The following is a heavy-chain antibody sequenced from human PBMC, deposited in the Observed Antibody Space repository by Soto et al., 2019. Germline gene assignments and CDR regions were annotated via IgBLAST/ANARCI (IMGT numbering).Heavy chain of an antibody. V-gene: IGHV1-18*01. CDR3: ARVVGGVEPAAILGRGYYYMDV. CDR2: ISAYNGNT. J-gene: IGHJ6*03. Sequence: ETSVKVSCKASGYTFTSYGISWVRQAPGQGLEWMGWISAYNGNTNYAQKLQGRVTMTTDTSTSTAYMELRSLRSDDTAVYYCARVVGGVEPAAILGRGYYYMDVWGKGTTVTVSS. CDR1: GYTFTSYG. D-gene: IGHD2-2*02.